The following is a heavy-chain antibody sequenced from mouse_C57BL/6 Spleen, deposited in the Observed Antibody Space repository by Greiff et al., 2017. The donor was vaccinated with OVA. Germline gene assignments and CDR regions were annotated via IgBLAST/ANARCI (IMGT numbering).Heavy chain of an antibody. D-gene: IGHD2-3*01. V-gene: IGHV5-17*01. J-gene: IGHJ4*01. CDR1: GFTFSDYG. CDR2: ISSGSSTI. Sequence: EVKLVESGGGLVKPGGSLKLSCGASGFTFSDYGMHWVRQAPEKGLEWVAYISSGSSTIYYADTVKGRFTISRDNAKNTLFLQMTSLRSEDTAMYYCARGDGYLYYYAMDYWGQGTSVTVSS. CDR3: ARGDGYLYYYAMDY.